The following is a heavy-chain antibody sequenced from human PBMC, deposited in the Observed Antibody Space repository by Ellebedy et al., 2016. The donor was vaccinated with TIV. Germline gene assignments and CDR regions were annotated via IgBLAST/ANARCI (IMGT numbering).Heavy chain of an antibody. D-gene: IGHD5-12*01. CDR1: GFTFRSYA. CDR2: ISSSGDST. J-gene: IGHJ6*02. V-gene: IGHV3-23*01. CDR3: ARVLTMADYFWYGMDV. Sequence: GESLKISXAASGFTFRSYAMSWVRQAPGKGLEWVSTISSSGDSTSYADSVRGRFTISRDNSKNTLYFQLNSLRAEDTAVYYCARVLTMADYFWYGMDVWGQGTKVTVSS.